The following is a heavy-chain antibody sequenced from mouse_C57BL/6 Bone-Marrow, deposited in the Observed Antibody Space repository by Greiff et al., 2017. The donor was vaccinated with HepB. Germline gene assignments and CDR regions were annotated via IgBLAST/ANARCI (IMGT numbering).Heavy chain of an antibody. CDR1: GYTFTSYW. CDR3: AKAYYGSSYVGY. CDR2: IYPGSGST. D-gene: IGHD1-1*01. Sequence: VQLQQPGAELVKPGASVKMSCKASGYTFTSYWITWVKQRPGQGLEWIGDIYPGSGSTNYNEKFKSKATLTVDTSSSTAYMQLSSLTSEDSAVYYCAKAYYGSSYVGYWGQGTTLTVSS. J-gene: IGHJ2*01. V-gene: IGHV1-55*01.